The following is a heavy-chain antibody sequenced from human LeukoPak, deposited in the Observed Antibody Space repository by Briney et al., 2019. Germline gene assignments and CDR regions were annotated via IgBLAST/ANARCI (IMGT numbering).Heavy chain of an antibody. V-gene: IGHV4-34*01. J-gene: IGHJ6*03. CDR2: INHSGST. D-gene: IGHD5-24*01. CDR3: ASSRDGYNYYYYYYMDV. Sequence: PSETLSLTCAVYGGSFSGYYWSWIRQPPGKGLEWIGEINHSGSTNYNPSLKSRVTISVDTSKNQFSLKLSSVTAADTAVYYCASSRDGYNYYYYYYMDVWGKGTTVTASS. CDR1: GGSFSGYY.